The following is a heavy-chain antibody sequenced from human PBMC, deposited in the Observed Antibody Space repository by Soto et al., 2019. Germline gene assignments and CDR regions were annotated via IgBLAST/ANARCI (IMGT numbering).Heavy chain of an antibody. CDR1: GGSISSGGYY. Sequence: QVQLQESGPGLVKPSQTLSLTCTVSGGSISSGGYYWSWIRQHPGKGLEWFGYIYYSGSTYYNPSLKCRVTISEDTSKNQFSLKLSSVTAADTAVYYCARGELRFWFDPWGQGTLVTVSS. J-gene: IGHJ5*02. D-gene: IGHD5-18*01. CDR2: IYYSGST. V-gene: IGHV4-31*03. CDR3: ARGELRFWFDP.